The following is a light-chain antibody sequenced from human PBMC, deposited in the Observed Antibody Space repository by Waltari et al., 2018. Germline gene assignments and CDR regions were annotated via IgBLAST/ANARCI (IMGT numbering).Light chain of an antibody. CDR2: AAS. Sequence: DIQMTQSPTSVSASVGDRVTITCRASRGIANWLAWYQQKSGKAPKLLIDAASSLQSGVPSRFSGSGSATDFTLIISSLQPEDSATYYCQQANSSPPTFGQGTKVEIK. J-gene: IGKJ2*01. CDR3: QQANSSPPT. CDR1: RGIANW. V-gene: IGKV1-12*01.